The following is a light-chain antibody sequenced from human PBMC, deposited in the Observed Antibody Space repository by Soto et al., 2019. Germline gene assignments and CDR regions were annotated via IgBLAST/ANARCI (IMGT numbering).Light chain of an antibody. CDR3: QQYGSSLFT. Sequence: EIVLTQSPGTLSLSPGERATLSCRASQSVSSSYLAWYQQKPGQAPRLLIYGASSRATGIPDRFSDSGSGTDFTLTISRLEPEDFAVYYCQQYGSSLFTFGPGTKVDFK. CDR1: QSVSSSY. J-gene: IGKJ3*01. V-gene: IGKV3-20*01. CDR2: GAS.